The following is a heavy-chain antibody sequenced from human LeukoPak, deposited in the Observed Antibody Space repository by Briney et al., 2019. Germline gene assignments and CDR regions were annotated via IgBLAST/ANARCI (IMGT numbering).Heavy chain of an antibody. CDR1: GGSINSGDYY. CDR3: AREYYYDSSGYYSNWFDP. D-gene: IGHD3-22*01. J-gene: IGHJ5*02. CDR2: IYHSGST. Sequence: SETLSLTCTVSGGSINSGDYYWSWIRQPPGKGLEWIGYIYHSGSTYYNPSLKSRVTISVDRSKNQFSLKLSSVTAADTAVYYCAREYYYDSSGYYSNWFDPWGQGTLVTVSS. V-gene: IGHV4-30-2*01.